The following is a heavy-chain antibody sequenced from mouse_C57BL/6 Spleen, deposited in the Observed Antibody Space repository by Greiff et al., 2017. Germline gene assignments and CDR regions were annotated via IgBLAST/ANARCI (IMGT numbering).Heavy chain of an antibody. V-gene: IGHV1-55*01. CDR2: IYPGSGST. D-gene: IGHD1-1*01. J-gene: IGHJ2*01. CDR1: GYTFTSYW. CDR3: AREETTVVAREGYYFDY. Sequence: QVQLQQPGAELVKPGASVKMSCKASGYTFTSYWITWVKQRPGQGLEWIGDIYPGSGSTNYNEKFKSKATLTVDTSSSTAYMQLSSLTSEDSAVXYCAREETTVVAREGYYFDYWGQGTTLTVSS.